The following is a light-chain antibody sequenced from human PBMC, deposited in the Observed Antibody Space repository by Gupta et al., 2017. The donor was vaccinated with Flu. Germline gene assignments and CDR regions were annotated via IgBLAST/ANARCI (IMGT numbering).Light chain of an antibody. J-gene: IGLJ1*01. CDR2: QDN. V-gene: IGLV3-1*01. Sequence: SYELPQPLSVSVSQGQTVIITCSGDNLGSYYVCWYQQRPGQYPVRLIYQDNKRPSGLPDRSSCYTSGRTATPRILGNQATDEADDYCLVWDSATEWRVFGTGTKLTVL. CDR1: NLGSYY. CDR3: LVWDSATEWRV.